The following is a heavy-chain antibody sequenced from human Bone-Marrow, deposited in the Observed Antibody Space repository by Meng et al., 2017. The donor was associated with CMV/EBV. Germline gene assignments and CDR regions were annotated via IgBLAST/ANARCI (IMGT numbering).Heavy chain of an antibody. CDR2: IKQDGSEK. D-gene: IGHD2-2*01. Sequence: GGSLRXXXAASGFTFSSYWMSWVRQAPGKGLEWVANIKQDGSEKYYVDSVKGRFTISRDNAKNSLYLQMNSLRAEDTAVYYCAREGGYCSSTSCYGDWFDPWGQGTLVTVSS. CDR3: AREGGYCSSTSCYGDWFDP. V-gene: IGHV3-7*01. CDR1: GFTFSSYW. J-gene: IGHJ5*02.